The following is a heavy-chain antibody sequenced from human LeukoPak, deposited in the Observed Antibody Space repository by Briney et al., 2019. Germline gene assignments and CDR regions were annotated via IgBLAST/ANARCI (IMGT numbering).Heavy chain of an antibody. Sequence: SETLSLTCTVSGGSISSYYWSWIRQPPGKGLEWIGSIYYSGSTNYNPSLKSQVTISVDTSKSQFSLYMDSVTAADTAVYYCARDWNRYAYWGQGTLVTVSS. D-gene: IGHD1-1*01. CDR3: ARDWNRYAY. CDR1: GGSISSYY. V-gene: IGHV4-59*12. CDR2: IYYSGST. J-gene: IGHJ4*02.